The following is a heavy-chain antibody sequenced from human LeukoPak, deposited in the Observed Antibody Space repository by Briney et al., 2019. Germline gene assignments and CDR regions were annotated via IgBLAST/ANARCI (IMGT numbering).Heavy chain of an antibody. CDR3: AREGQWLTQTDY. D-gene: IGHD6-19*01. CDR1: GGSISSYS. V-gene: IGHV4-4*07. CDR2: IYTSGST. Sequence: SETLSLTCSVAGGSISSYSWRWIRQLAREGVEWIGRIYTSGSTNYNPSLKSRVTMSVDTSKNQFSLKLSSVTAADTAVYYCAREGQWLTQTDYGGQGTMVTVSS. J-gene: IGHJ4*02.